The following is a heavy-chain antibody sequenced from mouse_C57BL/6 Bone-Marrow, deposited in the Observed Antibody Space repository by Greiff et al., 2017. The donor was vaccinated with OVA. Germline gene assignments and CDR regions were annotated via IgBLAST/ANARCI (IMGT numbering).Heavy chain of an antibody. D-gene: IGHD1-1*01. Sequence: VKLMESGAELVRPGTSVKVSCKASGYAFTNYLIEWVKQRPGQGLEWIGVINPGSGGTNYNEKFKGKATLTADKSSSTAYMQLSSLTSEDSAVYFCARIVATVPYAMDYWGQGTSVTVSS. CDR1: GYAFTNYL. CDR2: INPGSGGT. J-gene: IGHJ4*01. V-gene: IGHV1-54*01. CDR3: ARIVATVPYAMDY.